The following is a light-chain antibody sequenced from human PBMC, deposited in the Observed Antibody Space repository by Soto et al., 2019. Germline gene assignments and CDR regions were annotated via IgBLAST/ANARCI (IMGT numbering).Light chain of an antibody. Sequence: DIQMTQSPSSVSASVGDRVTITCRASQSISSWLAWYQQKPGKAPKLLIYKASTLKSGVPPRFSGSGSGTDFTLAISSLQPEDSATYYCLQDINYPWTFGQGTKVDIK. J-gene: IGKJ1*01. CDR1: QSISSW. CDR2: KAS. V-gene: IGKV1-5*03. CDR3: LQDINYPWT.